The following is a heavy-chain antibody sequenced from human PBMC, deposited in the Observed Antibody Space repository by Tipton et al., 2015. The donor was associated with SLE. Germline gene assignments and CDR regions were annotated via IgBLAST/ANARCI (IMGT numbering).Heavy chain of an antibody. V-gene: IGHV4-59*08. CDR3: ARHHGSGWLYGLDV. D-gene: IGHD6-19*01. CDR2: IYYREGT. Sequence: LRLSCNVFGGSISSYYWSWIRQPPGEGLEWIGYIYYREGTNYSPSLKSRVTISLDASKNQLSLKLSSVTAADTAVYYCARHHGSGWLYGLDVWGQGTTVTVSS. J-gene: IGHJ6*02. CDR1: GGSISSYY.